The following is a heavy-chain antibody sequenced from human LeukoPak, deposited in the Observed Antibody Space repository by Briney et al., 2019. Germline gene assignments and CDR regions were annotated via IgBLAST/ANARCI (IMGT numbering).Heavy chain of an antibody. CDR2: IWYDGSNK. Sequence: GGSLRLSCAASGSTFSSYGMHWVRQAPGKGLEWVAVIWYDGSNKYYADSVKGRFTISRDNSKNTLYLQMNSLRAEDTAVYYCAKQNDYDYSNYDYWGQGTLVTVSS. V-gene: IGHV3-33*06. CDR1: GSTFSSYG. J-gene: IGHJ4*02. D-gene: IGHD4-11*01. CDR3: AKQNDYDYSNYDY.